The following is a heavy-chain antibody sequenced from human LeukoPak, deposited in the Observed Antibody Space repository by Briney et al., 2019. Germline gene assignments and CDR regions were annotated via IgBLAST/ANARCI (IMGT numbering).Heavy chain of an antibody. Sequence: GGSLRLSCAASGFTFSDYTMNWVRQAPGKGLEWVSSISPSSSYMYYADSVKGRFTISRDNTKNSLYLQMNSLRAEDTAFYYCAKAELGVDTFFDYWGQGTLVTVSS. D-gene: IGHD3-3*01. CDR2: ISPSSSYM. CDR3: AKAELGVDTFFDY. CDR1: GFTFSDYT. J-gene: IGHJ4*02. V-gene: IGHV3-21*04.